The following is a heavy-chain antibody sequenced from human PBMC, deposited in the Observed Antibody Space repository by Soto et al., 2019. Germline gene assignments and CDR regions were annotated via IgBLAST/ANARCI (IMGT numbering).Heavy chain of an antibody. CDR2: ISYDGSNK. CDR3: AKAGELLYYYYGMDV. CDR1: GFTFSSYG. J-gene: IGHJ6*02. D-gene: IGHD1-26*01. Sequence: QVQLVESGGGVVQPGRSLRLSCAASGFTFSSYGMHWVRQAPGQGLEWVAVISYDGSNKDYADSVKGRFTISRDNSKNTLDLQMNSLRAEDTAVYYCAKAGELLYYYYGMDVWGQGTTVTVSS. V-gene: IGHV3-30*18.